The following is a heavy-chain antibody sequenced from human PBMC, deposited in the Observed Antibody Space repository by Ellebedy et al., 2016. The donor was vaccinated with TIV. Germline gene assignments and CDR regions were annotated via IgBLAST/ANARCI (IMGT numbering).Heavy chain of an antibody. CDR1: GFTFSSYW. J-gene: IGHJ4*02. CDR2: INTDGSSI. CDR3: AKGGSGISERYFDY. V-gene: IGHV3-74*01. D-gene: IGHD3-10*01. Sequence: GGSLRLSCAASGFTFSSYWMQWVRQVPGKGLVWVSRINTDGSSISYADSVKGRFTISRDNSKNTLYLQMNSLRAEDTAVYYCAKGGSGISERYFDYWGQGTLVTVSS.